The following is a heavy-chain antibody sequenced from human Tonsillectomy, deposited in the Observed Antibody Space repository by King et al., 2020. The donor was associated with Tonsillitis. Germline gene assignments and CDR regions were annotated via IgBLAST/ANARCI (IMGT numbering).Heavy chain of an antibody. J-gene: IGHJ3*02. D-gene: IGHD6-13*01. V-gene: IGHV3-23*04. Sequence: VQLVESGGGLVQPGGSLRLSCAGSGFTFSSYAMTWVRQAPGKGLEWVSGISGSGASTYYADSVKDRFTISRDNSKNTLYLEMNSLRAEDTAIYYCAKDNRYSGSQDAFDIWGQGTMVSVFS. CDR2: ISGSGAST. CDR1: GFTFSSYA. CDR3: AKDNRYSGSQDAFDI.